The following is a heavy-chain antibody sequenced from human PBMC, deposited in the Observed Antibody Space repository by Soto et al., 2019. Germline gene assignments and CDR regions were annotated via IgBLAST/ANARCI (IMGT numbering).Heavy chain of an antibody. J-gene: IGHJ3*02. CDR1: GGSISSSSHY. CDR2: IYYSGST. D-gene: IGHD2-8*01. CDR3: ARRGYYAISAFDI. V-gene: IGHV4-39*01. Sequence: SETLSLTCTVTGGSISSSSHYWGWIRQPPGKGLEWIGSIYYSGSTYYNPSLKSRVTISVDTSKNQFSLKLSSVTAADTAVYYCARRGYYAISAFDIWGQGTMVT.